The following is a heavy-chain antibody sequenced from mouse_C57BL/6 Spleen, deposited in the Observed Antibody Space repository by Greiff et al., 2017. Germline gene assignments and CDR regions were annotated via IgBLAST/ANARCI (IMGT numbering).Heavy chain of an antibody. CDR2: IDPSDSYT. CDR3: ARGGSDWYFDV. Sequence: QVQLQQPGAELVKPGASVKLSCKASGYTFTSYWMQWVKQRPGQGLEWIGEIDPSDSYTNYNQKFKGKATLTADTSSSTAYMQLSSLTSEDSAVYYCARGGSDWYFDVWGTGTTVTVSS. D-gene: IGHD1-1*02. J-gene: IGHJ1*03. CDR1: GYTFTSYW. V-gene: IGHV1-50*01.